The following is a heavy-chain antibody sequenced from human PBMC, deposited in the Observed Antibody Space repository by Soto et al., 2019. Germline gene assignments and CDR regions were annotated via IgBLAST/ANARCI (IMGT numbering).Heavy chain of an antibody. J-gene: IGHJ6*02. Sequence: GGSLRLSCAASGFTFSSYGMHWVRQAPCKGLEWVAVIWYDGSNKCYADSVKGRFTISRDNSKNTLYLQMNSLRAEDTAVYYCARDRFTYYDFWSGFEGMDVWGQGTTVTVSS. CDR1: GFTFSSYG. V-gene: IGHV3-33*01. D-gene: IGHD3-3*01. CDR3: ARDRFTYYDFWSGFEGMDV. CDR2: IWYDGSNK.